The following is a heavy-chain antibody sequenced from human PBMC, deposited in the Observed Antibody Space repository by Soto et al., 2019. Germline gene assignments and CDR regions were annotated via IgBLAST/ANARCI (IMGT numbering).Heavy chain of an antibody. Sequence: PGGSLRLSCAASGFTVSNTYMTGVRQPPGKGLECVSVIYTAGGTNYADSVKGRFIISRDNSKNTLYLQMNSLRAEDTAVYYCARALPVAKGGFDPWGQGTLVTGSS. CDR2: IYTAGGT. V-gene: IGHV3-53*01. J-gene: IGHJ5*02. D-gene: IGHD2-2*01. CDR1: GFTVSNTY. CDR3: ARALPVAKGGFDP.